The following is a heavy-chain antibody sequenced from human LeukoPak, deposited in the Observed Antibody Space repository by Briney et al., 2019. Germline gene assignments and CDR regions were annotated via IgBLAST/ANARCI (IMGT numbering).Heavy chain of an antibody. J-gene: IGHJ4*02. CDR2: IWYDGSNK. D-gene: IGHD4-17*01. CDR3: ARAGGFLYGDGVGMDY. CDR1: GFTFSSYG. V-gene: IGHV3-33*01. Sequence: GGSLRLSCAASGFTFSSYGMHWVRQAPGKELEWVAVIWYDGSNKYYADSVKGRFTISRDNSKNTLYLQMNSLRAEDTAVYYCARAGGFLYGDGVGMDYWGQGTLVTVSS.